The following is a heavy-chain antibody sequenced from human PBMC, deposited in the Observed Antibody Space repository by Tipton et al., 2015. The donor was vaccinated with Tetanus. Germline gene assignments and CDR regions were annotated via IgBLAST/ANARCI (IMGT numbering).Heavy chain of an antibody. CDR3: ALRSGGEASAWFDP. CDR1: GNSITNGGYY. Sequence: TLSLTCIVFGNSITNGGYYWNWLRQSPGKGLQWIGYISHNANTYPNPSLKGRITMSLHTSKNQLSLEMGSVTAADTSDYYCALRSGGEASAWFDPWGQGTLVAVSS. D-gene: IGHD2-21*01. J-gene: IGHJ5*02. V-gene: IGHV4-30-4*01. CDR2: ISHNANT.